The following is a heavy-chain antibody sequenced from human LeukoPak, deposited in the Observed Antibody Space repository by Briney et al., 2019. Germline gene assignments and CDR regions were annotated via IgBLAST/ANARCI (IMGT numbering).Heavy chain of an antibody. CDR3: ARLVTYSDSSGYYYDY. J-gene: IGHJ4*02. CDR1: GGSISSYY. Sequence: SETLSLTCTVSGGSISSYYWSWTRQHPGKGLEWIGYIYTSGSTNYNPSLKSRVTISVDTSKNQFSLKLSSVTAADTAVYYCARLVTYSDSSGYYYDYWGQGTLVTVSS. V-gene: IGHV4-4*09. CDR2: IYTSGST. D-gene: IGHD3-22*01.